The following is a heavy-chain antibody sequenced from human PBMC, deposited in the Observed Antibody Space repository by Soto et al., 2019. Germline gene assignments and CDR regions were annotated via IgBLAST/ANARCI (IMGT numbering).Heavy chain of an antibody. J-gene: IGHJ4*02. CDR2: ISGSGGST. CDR1: GFTFSSYA. CDR3: AKGGGVFCSSTSCYQTDY. V-gene: IGHV3-23*01. Sequence: GGSLRLSCAASGFTFSSYAMSWVRQAPGKGLEGVSAISGSGGSTYYAGSVKGRVTISRDHFQKTLYLQMNRLRAEGPAGYYFAKGGGVFCSSTSCYQTDYGGRGPRVTASS. D-gene: IGHD2-2*01.